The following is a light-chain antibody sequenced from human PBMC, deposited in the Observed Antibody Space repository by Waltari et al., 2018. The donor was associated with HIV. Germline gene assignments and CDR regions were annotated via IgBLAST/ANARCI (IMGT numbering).Light chain of an antibody. CDR2: PTP. CDR1: SSNIGTNP. Sequence: QSVLTQPPSASGTPGQRVTISCSGGSSNIGTNPVFWYQHLPGTAPKVLIYPTPQRAAGVPGRFSGSKSGTSADLAISGLQSEDEADYYCAAWDDSLNGHLVFGGGTKLTVL. J-gene: IGLJ2*01. CDR3: AAWDDSLNGHLV. V-gene: IGLV1-44*01.